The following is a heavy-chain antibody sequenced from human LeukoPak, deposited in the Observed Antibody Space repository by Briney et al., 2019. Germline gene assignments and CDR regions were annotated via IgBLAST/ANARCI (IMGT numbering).Heavy chain of an antibody. D-gene: IGHD5-12*01. CDR2: ITDDGSST. CDR3: AKDIRYSGYDLFDY. CDR1: GLTFSSHW. J-gene: IGHJ4*02. V-gene: IGHV3-74*01. Sequence: PGGSLRLSCAASGLTFSSHWMHWVRQAPGKGLVWVSRITDDGSSTTYADSVKGRFTISRDNSKNTLYLQMNSLRAEDTAVYYCAKDIRYSGYDLFDYWGQGTLVTVSS.